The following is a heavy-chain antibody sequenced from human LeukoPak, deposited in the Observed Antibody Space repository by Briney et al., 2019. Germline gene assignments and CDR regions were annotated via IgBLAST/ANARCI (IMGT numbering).Heavy chain of an antibody. CDR3: ATFYSNSLYFDY. D-gene: IGHD4-11*01. J-gene: IGHJ4*02. Sequence: PSETLSLTCTVSGGSISTYYWSWIRQSPGKGLEWIGYTYTSGSTNYNPSLRSRLTISVDTSKNQLSLKLSSVTAADTAVYYCATFYSNSLYFDYWGQGTLVTVSS. CDR2: TYTSGST. V-gene: IGHV4-4*09. CDR1: GGSISTYY.